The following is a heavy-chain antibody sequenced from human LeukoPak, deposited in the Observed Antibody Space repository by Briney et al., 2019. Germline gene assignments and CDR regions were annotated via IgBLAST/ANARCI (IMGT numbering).Heavy chain of an antibody. Sequence: SGRSLRLSSAASGFPFSSYGMHWVRQAPGKGLEWVAIIWYDGSNQYYADSVKGRFTISRDNSKNTLYLQMNSLRAEDTAVYYCARDYCSSFSCQDYWGQGTLVTVSS. J-gene: IGHJ4*02. CDR1: GFPFSSYG. CDR3: ARDYCSSFSCQDY. V-gene: IGHV3-33*01. CDR2: IWYDGSNQ. D-gene: IGHD2-2*01.